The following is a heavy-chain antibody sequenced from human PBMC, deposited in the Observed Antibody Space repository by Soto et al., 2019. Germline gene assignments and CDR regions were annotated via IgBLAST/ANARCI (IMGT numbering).Heavy chain of an antibody. CDR1: GFTFSSYA. Sequence: SGGSLRLSCAASGFTFSSYAMHWVRQAPGKGLEWVAVISYDGSNKYYADSVKGRFTISRDNSKNTLYLQMNSLRAEDTAVYYCAGEVGGTIVLMVYATTSSNWFDPWGQGTLVTVSS. J-gene: IGHJ5*02. D-gene: IGHD2-8*01. V-gene: IGHV3-30-3*01. CDR3: AGEVGGTIVLMVYATTSSNWFDP. CDR2: ISYDGSNK.